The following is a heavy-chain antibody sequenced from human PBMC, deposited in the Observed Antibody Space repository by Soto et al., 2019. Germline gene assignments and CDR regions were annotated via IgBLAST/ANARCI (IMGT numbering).Heavy chain of an antibody. CDR3: AIDRQPDGIGTFYL. V-gene: IGHV3-23*03. J-gene: IGHJ5*02. Sequence: PGGALRLSCAASGFTFSTYTMNWVRQAPGKGLEWVAGIFPGGSTYYANSAKGRFTISRDHSQSSVFLQMSSLRDEDTAVYYCAIDRQPDGIGTFYLWGQGTLVTVSS. D-gene: IGHD1-20*01. CDR1: GFTFSTYT. CDR2: IFPGGST.